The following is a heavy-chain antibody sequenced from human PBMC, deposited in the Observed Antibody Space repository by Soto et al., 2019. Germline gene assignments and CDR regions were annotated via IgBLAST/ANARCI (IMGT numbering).Heavy chain of an antibody. D-gene: IGHD2-21*02. V-gene: IGHV1-69*13. Sequence: VKVSCKASGGTFSSYAISWVRQAPGQGLEWMGGIIPIFGTANYAQKFQGRVTITADESTSTAYMELSSLRSEDTAVYYCARDPCGGDCYFSTPGAFEIWGQGTMVTVSS. J-gene: IGHJ3*02. CDR2: IIPIFGTA. CDR1: GGTFSSYA. CDR3: ARDPCGGDCYFSTPGAFEI.